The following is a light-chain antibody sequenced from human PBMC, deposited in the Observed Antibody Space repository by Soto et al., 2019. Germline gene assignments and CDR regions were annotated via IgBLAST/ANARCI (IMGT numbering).Light chain of an antibody. J-gene: IGKJ1*01. V-gene: IGKV1-9*01. CDR1: QGIRSY. CDR3: QQLNFNPR. CDR2: SAS. Sequence: IQLTQSPSSLSASIGDRVTITCRASQGIRSYVDWYQQKPGKAPRLLIHSASTLQSEVPSRFSGSGSGTDFTLTINGLQPEDSATYYCQQLNFNPRFRQGTKVEIK.